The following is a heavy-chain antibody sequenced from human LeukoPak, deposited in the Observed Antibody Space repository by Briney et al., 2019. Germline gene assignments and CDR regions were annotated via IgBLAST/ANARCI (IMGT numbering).Heavy chain of an antibody. CDR3: ARKFRTATAAHLGFFDY. Sequence: SETLSLTCTVSGGSISSSGYYWGWIRQPPGKGLEYIGSIYYSGTTYYNPSLKSRVTISADMSKNQLSLKVSSVTAADTAMYYCARKFRTATAAHLGFFDYWGQGTLVTVSS. D-gene: IGHD5-18*01. J-gene: IGHJ4*02. CDR1: GGSISSSGYY. CDR2: IYYSGTT. V-gene: IGHV4-39*07.